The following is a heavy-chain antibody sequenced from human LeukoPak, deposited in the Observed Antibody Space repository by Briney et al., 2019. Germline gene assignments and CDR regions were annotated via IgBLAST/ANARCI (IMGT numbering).Heavy chain of an antibody. CDR2: INPNSGDT. D-gene: IGHD2-15*01. Sequence: ASVKVSCKASGFTFTAYYMHWVRQAPGQGLEWMGWINPNSGDTHYAQKFQGRVTMTRDTSINTAYMELSRLRSDDTAVYYCARDQAFVYCSGGTCYDDYWGQGSLVTVSS. CDR1: GFTFTAYY. J-gene: IGHJ4*02. CDR3: ARDQAFVYCSGGTCYDDY. V-gene: IGHV1-2*02.